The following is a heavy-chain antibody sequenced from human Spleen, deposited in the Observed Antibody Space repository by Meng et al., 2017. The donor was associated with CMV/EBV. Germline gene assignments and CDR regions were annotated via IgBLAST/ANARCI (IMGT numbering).Heavy chain of an antibody. CDR1: GFTFSSYW. Sequence: GESLKISCAASGFTFSSYWMHWVRQIPGKGLVWVSRIDSDGTNTNYADSVKGRFTISRDNAKNTLYLQMNSLRAEDTAVYYCARTLLNSWDAFDIWGQGTMVTVSS. J-gene: IGHJ3*02. CDR2: IDSDGTNT. CDR3: ARTLLNSWDAFDI. V-gene: IGHV3-74*01. D-gene: IGHD2-15*01.